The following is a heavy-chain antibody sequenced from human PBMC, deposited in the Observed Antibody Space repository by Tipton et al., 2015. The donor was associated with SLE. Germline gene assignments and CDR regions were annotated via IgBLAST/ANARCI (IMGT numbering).Heavy chain of an antibody. CDR3: ARVLVDCSSTTCSIVALRSGWYFDL. Sequence: TLSLTCDVSGGSLSSYYWTWIRQPPGKGLEWIGSIYYSGSTYYNPSLKSRVTISVDTSKNQFSLRLSSVTAADTAVYYCARVLVDCSSTTCSIVALRSGWYFDLWGRGTLVTVSS. V-gene: IGHV4-59*01. J-gene: IGHJ2*01. CDR1: GGSLSSYY. D-gene: IGHD2-2*01. CDR2: IYYSGST.